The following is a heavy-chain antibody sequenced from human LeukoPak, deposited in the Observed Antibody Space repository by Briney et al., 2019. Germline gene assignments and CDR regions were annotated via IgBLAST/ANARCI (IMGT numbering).Heavy chain of an antibody. CDR2: INSDGTNT. J-gene: IGHJ4*02. CDR3: GRDRAYYIDY. D-gene: IGHD2-21*01. V-gene: IGHV3-74*01. Sequence: PGGSLRLSCGAAGFTSNSPWMHWVRQAPGKGLVWMSCINSDGTNTNYADSVKGRFTISRDNAKNTLYLQVNNLRAEDTAVYYCGRDRAYYIDYCGQGTLVTVSS. CDR1: GFTSNSPW.